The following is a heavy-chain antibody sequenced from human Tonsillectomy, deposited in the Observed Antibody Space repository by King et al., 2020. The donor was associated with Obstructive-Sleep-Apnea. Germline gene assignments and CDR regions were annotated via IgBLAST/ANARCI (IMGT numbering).Heavy chain of an antibody. J-gene: IGHJ4*02. CDR3: ARGRGSIRIVVVPAATYYFDY. D-gene: IGHD2-2*01. V-gene: IGHV4-34*01. CDR2: INHSGST. Sequence: VQLQQWGAGLLKPSETLSLTCAGYGGSFSGYYWSWIRQPPGKGLEWIGEINHSGSTNYNPSLKSRVTISVDPSKNQFSLKLSSVTAADTAVYYCARGRGSIRIVVVPAATYYFDYWGQGTLVTVSS. CDR1: GGSFSGYY.